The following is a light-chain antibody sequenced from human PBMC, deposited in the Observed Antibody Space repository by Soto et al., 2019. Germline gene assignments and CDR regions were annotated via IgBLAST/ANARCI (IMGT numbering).Light chain of an antibody. CDR3: QDYGTSWT. V-gene: IGKV3-20*01. CDR2: GAS. CDR1: QLFSSN. Sequence: EIVMTQSPGTLSVSPGESVTLSCRASQLFSSNLAWYQRRPGQAPRLLIYGASNRATGIPDRFSGSGSGTDFTLTINRLEPEDFAVYYCQDYGTSWTFGQGTKVDI. J-gene: IGKJ1*01.